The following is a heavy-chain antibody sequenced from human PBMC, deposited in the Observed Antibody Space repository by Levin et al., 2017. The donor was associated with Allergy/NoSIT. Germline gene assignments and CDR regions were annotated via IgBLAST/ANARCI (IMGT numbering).Heavy chain of an antibody. J-gene: IGHJ4*02. V-gene: IGHV3-9*01. Sequence: GGSLRLSCAASGFTFDDYAMHWVRQAPGKGLEWVSGISWNSGSIGYADSVKGRFTISRDNAKNSLYLQMNSLRAEDTALYYCAKDHYYDSSGYGSHFDYWGQGTLVTVSS. D-gene: IGHD3-22*01. CDR1: GFTFDDYA. CDR3: AKDHYYDSSGYGSHFDY. CDR2: ISWNSGSI.